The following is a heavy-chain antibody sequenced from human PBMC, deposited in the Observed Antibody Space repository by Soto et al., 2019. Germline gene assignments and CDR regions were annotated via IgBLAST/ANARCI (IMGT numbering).Heavy chain of an antibody. CDR3: ARGQEGVVATH. V-gene: IGHV4-34*01. CDR1: GGSFTGYY. CDR2: IKDGGST. Sequence: QVQLQQWGAGLLKPSETLSLTCAVNGGSFTGYYWSWVRQPPGKGLEWIGEIKDGGSTNYSPSLSGRVTIPADTSKKQCSLKVTSVTAADTAVYYCARGQEGVVATHWDQGTLVTVSS. D-gene: IGHD2-15*01. J-gene: IGHJ4*02.